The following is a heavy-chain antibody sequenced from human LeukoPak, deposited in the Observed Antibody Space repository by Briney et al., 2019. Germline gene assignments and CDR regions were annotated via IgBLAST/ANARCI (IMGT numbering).Heavy chain of an antibody. CDR2: ISSSGSTI. Sequence: QTGGSLRLSCAASGFTFSSYEMNWVRQAPGKGLEWGSYISSSGSTIYYADSVKGRFTISRDNAKNSLYLQMNSLRAEDTAVYYCATAVPFDYWGQGTLVTVSS. CDR1: GFTFSSYE. J-gene: IGHJ4*02. D-gene: IGHD6-19*01. CDR3: ATAVPFDY. V-gene: IGHV3-48*03.